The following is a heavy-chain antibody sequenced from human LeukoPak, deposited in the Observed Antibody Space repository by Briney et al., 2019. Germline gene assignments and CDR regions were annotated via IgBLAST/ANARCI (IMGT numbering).Heavy chain of an antibody. CDR3: VRDNYGVDY. CDR2: ITSDGSST. CDR1: GFTFSTYW. Sequence: QPGGSLRLSCAASGFTFSTYWMQWVRQAPGKGLVWVSHITSDGSSTTYADSVRGRFTTSRDNAKNTLYLQMSSLRVEDTAMYYCVRDNYGVDYWGQGTLVTVSS. D-gene: IGHD3-16*01. V-gene: IGHV3-74*03. J-gene: IGHJ4*02.